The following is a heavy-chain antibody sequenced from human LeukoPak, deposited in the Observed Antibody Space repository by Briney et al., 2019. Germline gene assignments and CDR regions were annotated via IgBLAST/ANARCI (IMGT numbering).Heavy chain of an antibody. V-gene: IGHV1-2*02. CDR2: INPNSGGT. CDR3: ARELQRYYYYMDV. D-gene: IGHD2-21*02. Sequence: ASVKVSCKASGYTFTGYYMHWVRQAPGQGLEWMGWINPNSGGTNYAQKFQGRVTMTRDTSISTAYMELSRLRSDDTAVYYCARELQRYYYYMDVWGKRTTVTVSS. CDR1: GYTFTGYY. J-gene: IGHJ6*03.